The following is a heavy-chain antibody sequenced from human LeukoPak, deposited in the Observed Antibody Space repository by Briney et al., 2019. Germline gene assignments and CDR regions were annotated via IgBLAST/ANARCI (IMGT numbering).Heavy chain of an antibody. CDR1: GGSISSSSYY. J-gene: IGHJ3*02. V-gene: IGHV4-39*01. Sequence: PSETLSLTCTVSGGSISSSSYYWGWIRQPPGKGLEWIGSIYYSGSTYYNPSLKSRVTISVDTSKNQFSLKLSSVTAADTAVYYCARLAEWLFPCAFDIXXXXTXVXVSS. CDR2: IYYSGST. CDR3: ARLAEWLFPCAFDI. D-gene: IGHD3-3*01.